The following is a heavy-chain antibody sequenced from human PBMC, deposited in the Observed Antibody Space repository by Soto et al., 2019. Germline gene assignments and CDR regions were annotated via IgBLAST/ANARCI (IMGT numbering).Heavy chain of an antibody. V-gene: IGHV2-5*02. CDR3: AHRVLRTVFGLVTTTAIYFDF. J-gene: IGHJ4*02. Sequence: QITLNESGPTVVRPTETLTLTCRFSGFSLTTSGVGVGGIRQSPGKAPEWLALIFWDDDKRYSASLKSRLTITKDTSKTQVVLTVSDLDPTDTATYYCAHRVLRTVFGLVTTTAIYFDFWGQGTPVAVSS. D-gene: IGHD3-3*01. CDR2: IFWDDDK. CDR1: GFSLTTSGVG.